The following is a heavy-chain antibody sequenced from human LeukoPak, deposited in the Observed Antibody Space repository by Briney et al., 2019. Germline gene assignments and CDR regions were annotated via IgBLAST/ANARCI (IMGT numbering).Heavy chain of an antibody. CDR1: GFTFSPYW. V-gene: IGHV3-74*01. J-gene: IGHJ4*02. D-gene: IGHD2/OR15-2a*01. CDR3: ARGGPTTWF. Sequence: GGSLRLSCAGSGFTFSPYWMHWVRQVPGKGLVWVSSIKPDGRTTNYADSVKGRFTISRDNAGNTLFLHANSLRAEDTAVYYCARGGPTTWFWGQGTLVTISS. CDR2: IKPDGRTT.